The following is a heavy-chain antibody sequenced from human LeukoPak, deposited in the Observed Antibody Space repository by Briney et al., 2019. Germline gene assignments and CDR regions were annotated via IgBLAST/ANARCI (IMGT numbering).Heavy chain of an antibody. CDR1: GFTVSSNY. Sequence: GGSLRLSCASSGFTVSSNYRSWVRQAPGKGLEWVSVIYSGGSTYYADSVKGRFTISRDNSKNTLYLQMDSLRAEDTAVYYCARGPYGDYEEDASDIWGQGTMVTVSS. J-gene: IGHJ3*02. V-gene: IGHV3-66*01. CDR2: IYSGGST. D-gene: IGHD4-17*01. CDR3: ARGPYGDYEEDASDI.